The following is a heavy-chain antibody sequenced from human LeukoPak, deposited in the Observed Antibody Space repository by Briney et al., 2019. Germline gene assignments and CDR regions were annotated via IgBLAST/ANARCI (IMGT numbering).Heavy chain of an antibody. CDR3: AKDRGEYYYDSSPLNWFDP. CDR1: GFTFSSYA. Sequence: PGGSLRLSCAASGFTFSSYAMSWVRQAPGKGLEWVSAISGSGGSTYYADSVKGRFTISRDNSKNTLYLQMNSLRAEDTAVYYCAKDRGEYYYDSSPLNWFDPWGQGTLVTVSS. D-gene: IGHD3-22*01. CDR2: ISGSGGST. J-gene: IGHJ5*02. V-gene: IGHV3-23*01.